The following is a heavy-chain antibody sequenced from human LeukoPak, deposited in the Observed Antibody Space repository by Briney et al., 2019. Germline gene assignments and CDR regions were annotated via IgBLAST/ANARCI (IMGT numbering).Heavy chain of an antibody. CDR3: ARGASRYSSSWYADY. D-gene: IGHD6-13*01. V-gene: IGHV1-18*01. CDR2: ISAYNGNT. J-gene: IGHJ4*02. CDR1: GYTFTSYG. Sequence: ASVKVSCKASGYTFTSYGISWVRQAPGQGLEWMGWISAYNGNTNYAQKLQGRVTMTTDTSTSTAYMELRSLRSDDTAVYYCARGASRYSSSWYADYWGQGTLVTVSS.